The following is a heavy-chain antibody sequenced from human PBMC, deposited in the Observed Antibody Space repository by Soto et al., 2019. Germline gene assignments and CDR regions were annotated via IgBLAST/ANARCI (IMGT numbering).Heavy chain of an antibody. Sequence: QVQLVESGGGVVQPGRSLRLSCAASGFPFTNYGMHWVREGPGKGLEWVAVISYDGSNIYYADSVKGRFTISRDNSKNTLYLQMNDLRPEDTALYYCVGGQYYFDYRGQGTLVTVSS. D-gene: IGHD3-10*01. CDR1: GFPFTNYG. J-gene: IGHJ4*02. V-gene: IGHV3-30*03. CDR3: VGGQYYFDY. CDR2: ISYDGSNI.